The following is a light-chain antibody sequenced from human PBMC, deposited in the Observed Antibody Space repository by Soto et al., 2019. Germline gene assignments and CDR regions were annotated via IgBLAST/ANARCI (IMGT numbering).Light chain of an antibody. CDR1: QSLLHGDGKTY. V-gene: IGKV2D-29*01. CDR2: DVS. J-gene: IGKJ2*01. CDR3: MQSIKLPFT. Sequence: DIVMTQTPLSLSVTPGQPASISCKSSQSLLHGDGKTYLYWFLRKPGQPPQLLFYDVSNRFSGVPDRISARGSGTDFTLTISRVEPEDIGLYYCMQSIKLPFTFGQGYKLEI.